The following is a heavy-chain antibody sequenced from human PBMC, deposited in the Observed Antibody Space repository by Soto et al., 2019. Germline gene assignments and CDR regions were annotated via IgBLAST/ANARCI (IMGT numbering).Heavy chain of an antibody. CDR3: VKRKADSACYES. Sequence: EVQLLESGGGMVQPGGSLRLSCAAAGFTFNNYAMTWVRQAPVKGLEWVSSISVSGDSTYYADSVKGRFTLSRDNSKNTLYLQRNSLRAEDTAVYYCVKRKADSACYESWGQGTLVTVSS. CDR2: ISVSGDST. J-gene: IGHJ5*02. D-gene: IGHD3-22*01. CDR1: GFTFNNYA. V-gene: IGHV3-23*01.